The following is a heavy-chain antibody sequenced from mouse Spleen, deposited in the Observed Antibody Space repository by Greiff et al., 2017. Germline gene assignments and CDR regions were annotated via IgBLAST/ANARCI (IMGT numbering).Heavy chain of an antibody. CDR2: IDPENGDT. V-gene: IGHV14-4*01. CDR1: GFNIKDDY. D-gene: IGHD2-14*01. Sequence: VQLQQSGAELVRPGASVKLSCTASGFNIKDDYMHWVKQRPEQGLEWIGWIDPENGDTEYASKFQGKATITADTSSNTAYLQLSSLTSEDTAVYYWTTFGRYDEGYFDYWGQGTTLTVSS. J-gene: IGHJ2*01. CDR3: TTFGRYDEGYFDY.